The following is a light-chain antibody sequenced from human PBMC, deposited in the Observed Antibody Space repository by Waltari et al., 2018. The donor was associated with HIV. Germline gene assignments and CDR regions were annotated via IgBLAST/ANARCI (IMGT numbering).Light chain of an antibody. V-gene: IGKV3-20*01. CDR2: GAS. Sequence: ELVLTQSPGSLSLSPGERATLSCRASQSVSSSYLAWYQQKPGQAPRLLIYGASSRATGIPDRFSGSGSGTDFTLTISILEPEDFAVYYCQQYGSSLETFGQGTKVEIK. CDR1: QSVSSSY. J-gene: IGKJ1*01. CDR3: QQYGSSLET.